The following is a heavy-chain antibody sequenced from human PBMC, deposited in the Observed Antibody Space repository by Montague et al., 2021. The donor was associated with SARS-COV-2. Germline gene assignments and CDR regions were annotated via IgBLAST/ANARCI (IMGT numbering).Heavy chain of an antibody. J-gene: IGHJ4*02. CDR2: IYHNGTS. Sequence: SETLSLTCAVSGGSISTSYWCSWVRQPPGKGLEWIGQIYHNGTSNYNPSLVSRVTISVDQSKNQLYLRLSSVTAADTAVYYCARYPGIAVRRPLDYWGQGIPVTVSS. D-gene: IGHD6-6*01. CDR3: ARYPGIAVRRPLDY. CDR1: GGSISTSYW. V-gene: IGHV4-4*02.